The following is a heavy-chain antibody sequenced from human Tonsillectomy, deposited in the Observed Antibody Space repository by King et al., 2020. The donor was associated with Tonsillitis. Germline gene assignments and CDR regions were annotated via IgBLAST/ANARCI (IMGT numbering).Heavy chain of an antibody. V-gene: IGHV3-53*04. D-gene: IGHD3-16*02. CDR1: TFTVTTNS. CDR3: ATTGRSYYSHGMDV. Sequence: VQLVEPGGTLVQPGGSLRLSCAASTFTVTTNSMNWVRQAPGKGLEWRSVIYSGGATYYADSVKGRFTLSRHNSKNTLYLQMNSLRVEDTPVYYCATTGRSYYSHGMDVWGQGTTVIVSS. J-gene: IGHJ6*02. CDR2: IYSGGAT.